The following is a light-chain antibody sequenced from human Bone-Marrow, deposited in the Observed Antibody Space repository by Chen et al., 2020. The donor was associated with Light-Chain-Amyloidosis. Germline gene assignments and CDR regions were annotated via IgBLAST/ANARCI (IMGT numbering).Light chain of an antibody. CDR1: SSDVGGYNY. CDR3: SSYTTSSTHVV. V-gene: IGLV2-14*03. J-gene: IGLJ2*01. CDR2: DVS. Sequence: QSALTQPASVSGSPGQSITISCTGTSSDVGGYNYVSWYQQYPGKAPKLIIYDVSDRPSGVSNRFSGSTSGNTASLTISGLQAEDEADYYCSSYTTSSTHVVFGGGTTLTVL.